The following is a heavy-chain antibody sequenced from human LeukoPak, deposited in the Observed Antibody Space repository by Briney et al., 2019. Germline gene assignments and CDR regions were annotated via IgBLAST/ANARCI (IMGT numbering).Heavy chain of an antibody. CDR1: AFTFSGYW. J-gene: IGHJ3*02. V-gene: IGHV3-7*01. CDR2: IKQDGSEK. Sequence: GGSMRLSCAASAFTFSGYWMSWVRQAPGKGLEWVANIKQDGSEKSYVDSVRGRFTISRDNAKNSLYLQMNSLRAEDTATYYCARDYRLSIFGQAGSKNAFDIWGQGTLVTVSS. CDR3: ARDYRLSIFGQAGSKNAFDI. D-gene: IGHD3-3*01.